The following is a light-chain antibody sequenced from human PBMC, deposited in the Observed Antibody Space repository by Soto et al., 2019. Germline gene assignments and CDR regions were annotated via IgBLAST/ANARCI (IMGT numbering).Light chain of an antibody. CDR3: QQYGSSPGA. Sequence: EIVLTQSPGTLSLSPGERAILSCRASQSISGNFLGWYQQKPGQAPRLLIYSASARTGGTPDRFSGSGSETDFTLTISRLEPEDFAVYYCQQYGSSPGAFGGGTKVEV. J-gene: IGKJ4*01. CDR2: SAS. CDR1: QSISGNF. V-gene: IGKV3-20*01.